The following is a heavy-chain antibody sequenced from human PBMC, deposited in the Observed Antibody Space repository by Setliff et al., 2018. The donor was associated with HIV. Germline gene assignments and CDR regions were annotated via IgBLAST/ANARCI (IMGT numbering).Heavy chain of an antibody. V-gene: IGHV4-38-2*01. Sequence: PSETLSLPCALSGYSIRNGYYWGWIRQPSGKGLEWIGGIYHSGSTFYNPSLRSRVTISVDTSQDQFSLRLTSVTAADTAVYYCAARNSGNPTSHFDYWGQGTLVTVSS. CDR1: GYSIRNGYY. CDR3: AARNSGNPTSHFDY. D-gene: IGHD3-10*01. J-gene: IGHJ4*02. CDR2: IYHSGST.